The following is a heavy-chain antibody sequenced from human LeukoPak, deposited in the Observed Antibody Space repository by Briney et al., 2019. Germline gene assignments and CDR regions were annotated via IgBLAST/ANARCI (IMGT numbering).Heavy chain of an antibody. CDR2: ITYDGSNK. Sequence: GVSLRLSCAASGFTFSSNGMHWVRQAPGKGLEWVAVITYDGSNKYDADSVKGRFTISRDNSKNTLYLQMNSLRTEDTAVYYCAKDKSIAVAGTSDYFDNWGEGTLVTV. V-gene: IGHV3-30*18. D-gene: IGHD6-19*01. CDR3: AKDKSIAVAGTSDYFDN. J-gene: IGHJ4*02. CDR1: GFTFSSNG.